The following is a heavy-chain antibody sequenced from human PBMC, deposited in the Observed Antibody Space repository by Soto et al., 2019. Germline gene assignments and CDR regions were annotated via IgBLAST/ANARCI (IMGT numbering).Heavy chain of an antibody. D-gene: IGHD4-4*01. J-gene: IGHJ6*02. CDR2: IIPIFGTA. CDR3: ASNYLSTSFDYYYGMDV. Sequence: QVQLVQSGAEVKKPGSSVKVSCKASGGTFSSYAISWVRQAPGQGLEWMGGIIPIFGTANYAQKFQGRVTITADESTSTDYMELSSLRSEDTAVYYCASNYLSTSFDYYYGMDVWGQGTTVTVSS. CDR1: GGTFSSYA. V-gene: IGHV1-69*12.